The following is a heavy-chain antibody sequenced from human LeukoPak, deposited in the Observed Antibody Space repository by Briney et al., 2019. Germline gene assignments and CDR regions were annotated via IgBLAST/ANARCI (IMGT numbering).Heavy chain of an antibody. D-gene: IGHD5-18*01. CDR2: IYHSGST. CDR3: ARWVQPFDP. Sequence: SETLSLTCTVSGYSISSGYYWGWIRQPPGKGLEWIGSIYHSGSTYYNPSLKSRVTISVDTSKNQFSLKLSSVTAADTAVYYCARWVQPFDPWGQGTLVTVSS. CDR1: GYSISSGYY. J-gene: IGHJ5*02. V-gene: IGHV4-38-2*02.